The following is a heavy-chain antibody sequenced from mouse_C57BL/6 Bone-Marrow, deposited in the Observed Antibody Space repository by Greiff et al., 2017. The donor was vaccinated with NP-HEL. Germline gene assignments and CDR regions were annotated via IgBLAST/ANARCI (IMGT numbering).Heavy chain of an antibody. D-gene: IGHD1-1*01. CDR3: DYGSSYWYFDV. V-gene: IGHV14-2*01. Sequence: EVMLVESGAELVKPGASVKLSCTASGFNIKDYYMHWVKQRTEQGLEWIGRIDPEDGETKYAPKFQGKATITADTSSNTAYLQLSSLTSEDTAVYSGDYGSSYWYFDVWGTGTTVTVSS. CDR1: GFNIKDYY. J-gene: IGHJ1*03. CDR2: IDPEDGET.